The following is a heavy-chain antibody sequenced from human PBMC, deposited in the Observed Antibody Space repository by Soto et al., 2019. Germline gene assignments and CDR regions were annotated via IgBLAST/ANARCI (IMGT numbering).Heavy chain of an antibody. D-gene: IGHD3-10*01. CDR3: ARVRDRGVTAAV. J-gene: IGHJ6*02. CDR2: ISSSSSYI. CDR1: GFTFSSYS. V-gene: IGHV3-21*01. Sequence: PGGSLRLSCAASGFTFSSYSMNWVRQAPGKGLEWVSSISSSSSYIYYADSVKGRFTISRDNAKNSLYLQMNSLRAEDTFVYYCARVRDRGVTAAVWGQGTRVTVS.